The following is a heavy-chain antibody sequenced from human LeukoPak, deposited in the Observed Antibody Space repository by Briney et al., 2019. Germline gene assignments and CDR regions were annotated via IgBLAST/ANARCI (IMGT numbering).Heavy chain of an antibody. V-gene: IGHV1-46*01. D-gene: IGHD3-3*01. Sequence: ASVKVSCKASGYTFTSYYMHWVRQAPGQGLEWMGIINPSGGSTSYAQKFQGRVTMTRDTSTSTVYMELSSLRSEDTAVYYCAREADGLKYYDFWSDYYYYGMDVWGQGTTVTVSS. CDR3: AREADGLKYYDFWSDYYYYGMDV. CDR2: INPSGGST. CDR1: GYTFTSYY. J-gene: IGHJ6*02.